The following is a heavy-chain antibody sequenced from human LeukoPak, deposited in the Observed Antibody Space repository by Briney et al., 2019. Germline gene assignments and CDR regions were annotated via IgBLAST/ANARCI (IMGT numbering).Heavy chain of an antibody. Sequence: GGSLRLSCAASGFTFSSYGMHWVRQAPGKGLEWVAFIRYDGSNKYYADSVKGRFTISRGNSKNTLYLQMNSLRAEDTAVYYCARVRHLVGASFDYWGQGTLVTVSS. CDR2: IRYDGSNK. V-gene: IGHV3-30*02. D-gene: IGHD1-26*01. J-gene: IGHJ4*02. CDR1: GFTFSSYG. CDR3: ARVRHLVGASFDY.